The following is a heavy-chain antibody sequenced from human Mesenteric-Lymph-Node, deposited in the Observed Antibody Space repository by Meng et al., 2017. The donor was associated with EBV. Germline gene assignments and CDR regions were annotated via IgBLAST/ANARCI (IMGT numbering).Heavy chain of an antibody. CDR3: ARGGLTGFDY. J-gene: IGHJ4*02. CDR1: GFTFSSYG. D-gene: IGHD7-27*01. V-gene: IGHV3-23*01. CDR2: ISGSGVNT. Sequence: GQLLASGGGLVHAGGSLRLSCAASGFTFSSYGMSWVRQAPGKGLECVSEISGSGVNTYYADSVKGRFTISRDNSKNTLYLQMNSLRAEDTAVYYCARGGLTGFDYWGQGTLVTVSS.